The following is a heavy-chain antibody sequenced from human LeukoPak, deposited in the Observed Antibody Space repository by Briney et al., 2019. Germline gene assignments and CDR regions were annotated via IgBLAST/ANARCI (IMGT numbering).Heavy chain of an antibody. CDR1: GYSISSGYY. Sequence: RPPETLSLTCTVSGYSISSGYYWGWIRQPPGKGLEWVSGINWYGGSTGYADSVKGRFTISRDNAKNTLYLQMNSLRGEDTAVYYCARVAVGGTRAFDIWGQGTMVTVSS. CDR2: INWYGGST. D-gene: IGHD6-19*01. J-gene: IGHJ3*02. CDR3: ARVAVGGTRAFDI. V-gene: IGHV3-20*04.